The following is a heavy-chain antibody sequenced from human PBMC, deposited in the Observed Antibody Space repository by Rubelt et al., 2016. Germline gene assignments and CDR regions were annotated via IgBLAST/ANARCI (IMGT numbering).Heavy chain of an antibody. CDR2: INHSGTT. J-gene: IGHJ4*02. Sequence: QVQLQQWGAGLLKPSETLSLTCAVYGGPFSGYYWSWIRQPPGKGLEWIGEINHSGTTNYNPSLKSRVTISVDTSKKYFSLRLNSVTAADTAVYYCASTGDDTTTRFDNWGQGTLVTVSS. D-gene: IGHD5-18*01. V-gene: IGHV4-34*01. CDR3: ASTGDDTTTRFDN. CDR1: GGPFSGYY.